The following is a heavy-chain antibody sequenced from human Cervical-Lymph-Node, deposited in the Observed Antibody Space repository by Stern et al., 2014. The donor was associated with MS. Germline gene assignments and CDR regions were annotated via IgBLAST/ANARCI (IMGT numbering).Heavy chain of an antibody. CDR3: AREAGYYDY. V-gene: IGHV3-66*01. CDR1: GFTVSSNY. D-gene: IGHD3-22*01. Sequence: VQLVQSGGNLVQPGGSLRLSCAASGFTVSSNYMNWIMSWVRQAPGKGLEWVSVIYAGGTTYYADSVRGRFTISRDNSKNTVYLQMNSLRAEDTAVYYCAREAGYYDYWGQGTLVTVSS. J-gene: IGHJ4*02. CDR2: IYAGGTT.